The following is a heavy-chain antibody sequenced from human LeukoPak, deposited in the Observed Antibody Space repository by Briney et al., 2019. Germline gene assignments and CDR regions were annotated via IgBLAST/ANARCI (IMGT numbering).Heavy chain of an antibody. CDR3: AKDRAYYDILTGFRERYFDY. CDR2: ISYDGSNK. CDR1: GFTFSSYG. V-gene: IGHV3-30*18. D-gene: IGHD3-9*01. J-gene: IGHJ4*02. Sequence: GGSLRLSCAASGFTFSSYGMHWVRQAPGKGLEWVAVISYDGSNKYYADSVKGRFTISRDKSKNTLYLQMNSLRAEDTAVYYCAKDRAYYDILTGFRERYFDYWGQGTLVTVSS.